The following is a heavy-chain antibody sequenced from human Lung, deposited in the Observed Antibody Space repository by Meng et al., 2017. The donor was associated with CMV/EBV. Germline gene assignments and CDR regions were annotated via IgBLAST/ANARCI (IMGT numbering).Heavy chain of an antibody. Sequence: GGSXRLXCAASGFXFSDYSMNWVRQAPGKGLEWVSSITYSSSYKKYADSVKGRFTISRDNAKNSLFLQMSSLRAEDTAVYYCARRWGASVGVYYYYGMDVWXQGTXVTVSS. CDR1: GFXFSDYS. J-gene: IGHJ6*02. CDR3: ARRWGASVGVYYYYGMDV. V-gene: IGHV3-21*06. CDR2: ITYSSSYK. D-gene: IGHD2-8*01.